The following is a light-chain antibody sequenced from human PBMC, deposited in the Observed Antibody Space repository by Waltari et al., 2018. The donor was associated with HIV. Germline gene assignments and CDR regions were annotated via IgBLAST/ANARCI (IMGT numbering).Light chain of an antibody. CDR3: SSYTSSSTLV. V-gene: IGLV2-14*01. CDR1: SSDVGGYNS. J-gene: IGLJ1*01. Sequence: QSALTQPDSVSGSPGQSITISCTGTSSDVGGYNSVSWYQQHPGKAPKLMIYEVSNRPSGVSNRFSGSKSGNTASLTISGLQAEDEADYYCSSYTSSSTLVFGTGTKVTVL. CDR2: EVS.